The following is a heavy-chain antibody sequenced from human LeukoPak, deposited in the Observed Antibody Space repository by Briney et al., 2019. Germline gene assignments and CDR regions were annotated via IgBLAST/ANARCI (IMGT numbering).Heavy chain of an antibody. CDR3: ARHITMVRGVIGSYYYYGVDV. J-gene: IGHJ6*04. Sequence: SVKVSCKASGGTFSSYAISWVRQAPGQGLEWMGGIIPIFGTANYAQKFQGRVTITADKSTSTAYMELSSLRSEDTAVYYCARHITMVRGVIGSYYYYGVDVWGEGTTVTVSS. D-gene: IGHD3-10*01. V-gene: IGHV1-69*06. CDR2: IIPIFGTA. CDR1: GGTFSSYA.